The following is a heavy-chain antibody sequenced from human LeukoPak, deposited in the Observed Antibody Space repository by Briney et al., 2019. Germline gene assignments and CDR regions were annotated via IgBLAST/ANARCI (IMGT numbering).Heavy chain of an antibody. J-gene: IGHJ6*02. D-gene: IGHD3-22*01. CDR1: GSTFGSYA. Sequence: PGGSLRLSCAASGSTFGSYAMYWVRQAPGKGLEWVSAISGSGGYTYYADSVKGRFSISRDNSKNTLYLQMNSLRAEDTAVYYCAKTDHYYDSSGYYRPSGMDVWGQGTTVTVSS. CDR3: AKTDHYYDSSGYYRPSGMDV. V-gene: IGHV3-23*01. CDR2: ISGSGGYT.